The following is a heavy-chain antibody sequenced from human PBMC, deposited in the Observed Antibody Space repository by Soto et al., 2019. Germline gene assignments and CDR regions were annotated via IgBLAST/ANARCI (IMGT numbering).Heavy chain of an antibody. CDR2: IYPGDSDT. V-gene: IGHV5-51*01. Sequence: GESLKISCKGSGYSFTSYWIGWVRQMPGKGLEWMGIIYPGDSDTRYSPSFQGQVTISADKSISTAYLQWSSLKASDTAMYYCASLSGSSSPYYYYMDVWGKGTTVTVSS. D-gene: IGHD6-6*01. J-gene: IGHJ6*03. CDR3: ASLSGSSSPYYYYMDV. CDR1: GYSFTSYW.